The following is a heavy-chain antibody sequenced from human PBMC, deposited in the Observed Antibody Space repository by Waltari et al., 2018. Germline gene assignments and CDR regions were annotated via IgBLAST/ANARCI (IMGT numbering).Heavy chain of an antibody. CDR1: GFTFSSYG. CDR2: IRYDGSNK. D-gene: IGHD6-13*01. J-gene: IGHJ4*02. Sequence: QVQLVESGGGVVQPGGSLRLSCAASGFTFSSYGMHWVRQAPGKGLGWVAFIRYDGSNKYYADSVKGRFTISRDNSKNTLYLQMNSLRAEDTAVYYCARGRGQLRKFDYWGQGTLVTVSS. V-gene: IGHV3-30*02. CDR3: ARGRGQLRKFDY.